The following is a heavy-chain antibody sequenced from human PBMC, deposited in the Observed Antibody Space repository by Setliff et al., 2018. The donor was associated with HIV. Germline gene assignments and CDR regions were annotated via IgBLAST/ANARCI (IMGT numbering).Heavy chain of an antibody. CDR2: ISPYNGHT. CDR3: ARTDYGGNSGGNYFDY. V-gene: IGHV1-18*01. Sequence: AASVKVSCKASGYTFTTYDITWVRQAPGQGLEWLGWISPYNGHTNFAQKFQGRVTMTTDTATSTAYMEVRSLRSDDTAVYYCARTDYGGNSGGNYFDYWGQGSLVTVSS. CDR1: GYTFTTYD. D-gene: IGHD4-17*01. J-gene: IGHJ4*02.